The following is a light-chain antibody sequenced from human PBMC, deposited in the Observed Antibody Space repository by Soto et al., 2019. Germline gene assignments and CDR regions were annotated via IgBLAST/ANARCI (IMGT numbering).Light chain of an antibody. CDR2: EGS. V-gene: IGLV2-23*01. CDR1: SSDVGSYNL. J-gene: IGLJ3*02. Sequence: QSVLTQPASVSGSPGQSITISCTGTSSDVGSYNLVSWYQQHPGKAPKLMIYEGSKRPSGGSNRFSGSKSGNTASLTISGLQAEDEADYYCCSYAPSFTLVFGGGTKLTVL. CDR3: CSYAPSFTLV.